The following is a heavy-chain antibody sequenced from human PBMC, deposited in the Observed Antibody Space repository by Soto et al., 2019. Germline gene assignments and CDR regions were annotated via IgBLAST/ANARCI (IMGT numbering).Heavy chain of an antibody. CDR3: ARIPLYYYDSSGYYYPGAFDI. D-gene: IGHD3-22*01. V-gene: IGHV2-70*01. CDR1: GFSLSTSGMC. CDR2: IDWDDDK. Sequence: GSGPTLVNPTQTLTLTCTFSGFSLSTSGMCVSWIRQPPGKALEWLALIDWDDDKYYSTSLKTRLTISKDTSKNQVVLTMTNMDPVDTATYYCARIPLYYYDSSGYYYPGAFDIWGQGTMVTVSS. J-gene: IGHJ3*02.